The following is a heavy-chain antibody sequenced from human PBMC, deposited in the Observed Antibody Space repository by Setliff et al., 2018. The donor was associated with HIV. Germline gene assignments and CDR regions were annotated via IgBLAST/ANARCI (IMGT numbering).Heavy chain of an antibody. D-gene: IGHD3-3*01. CDR2: IYFTGSS. Sequence: SETLSLTCTVSGGSISTYYWSWIRQPPGKGLEWIGSIYFTGSSDNNPSLKSRVTLSVDTSKHQFSLKLSSVTAADTAVYYCARDRSGTSYAGDDAFDIWGQGTMVTV. CDR1: GGSISTYY. CDR3: ARDRSGTSYAGDDAFDI. J-gene: IGHJ3*02. V-gene: IGHV4-59*01.